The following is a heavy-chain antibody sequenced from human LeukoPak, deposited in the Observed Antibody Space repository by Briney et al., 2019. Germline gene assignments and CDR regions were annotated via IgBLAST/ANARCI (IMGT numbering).Heavy chain of an antibody. CDR2: IGTAGDT. CDR1: GFTFSNYD. D-gene: IGHD4-23*01. CDR3: ARRGDGGRSFDY. J-gene: IGHJ4*02. V-gene: IGHV3-13*01. Sequence: PGGSLRLSCAASGFTFSNYDMRWVRQATRKGLEWVSGIGTAGDTYYPDSVKGRFTISRENAKNSLYLQMNSLRAEDTAVYYCARRGDGGRSFDYWGQGTLVTVSS.